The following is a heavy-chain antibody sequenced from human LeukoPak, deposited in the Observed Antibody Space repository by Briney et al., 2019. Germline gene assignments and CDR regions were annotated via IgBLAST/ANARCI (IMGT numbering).Heavy chain of an antibody. J-gene: IGHJ3*02. Sequence: QRGSSQRLFCAASGFTLSSYAMHWGRQAPGKGLERVADISYDGSNKYYADSDKGRFNFSRNNSKYTLNLQMNSLRAEDTAVYYCAKEPHIAAADIDAFDIWGQGTMVTVSS. CDR1: GFTLSSYA. V-gene: IGHV3-30-3*01. D-gene: IGHD6-13*01. CDR3: AKEPHIAAADIDAFDI. CDR2: ISYDGSNK.